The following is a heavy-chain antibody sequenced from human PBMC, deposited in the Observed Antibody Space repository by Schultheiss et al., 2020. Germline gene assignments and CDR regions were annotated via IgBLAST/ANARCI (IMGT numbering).Heavy chain of an antibody. CDR3: ARGDIVRFDGVDY. CDR1: GGSISSYY. D-gene: IGHD2-8*01. Sequence: SETLSLTCTVSGGSISSYYWSWIRQPPGKGLEWIGYIYYSGSTNYNPSLKSRVTISVDTSKNQFSLKLSSVTAADTAVYYCARGDIVRFDGVDYWGQGTLVTVSS. J-gene: IGHJ4*02. V-gene: IGHV4-59*12. CDR2: IYYSGST.